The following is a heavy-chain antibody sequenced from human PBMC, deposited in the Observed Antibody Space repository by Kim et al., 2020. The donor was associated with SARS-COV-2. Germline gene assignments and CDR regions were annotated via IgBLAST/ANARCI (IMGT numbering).Heavy chain of an antibody. CDR1: GFTFSSYG. CDR3: AKEKQWLVVDY. V-gene: IGHV3-30*18. J-gene: IGHJ4*02. Sequence: GGSLRLSCTASGFTFSSYGMHWVRQAPGKGLEWGAGISHDGRNKDYADSLKGRFTISRDNSKNTLYLHMDSLRPEDTGIYYCAKEKQWLVVDYWGQGTLV. CDR2: ISHDGRNK. D-gene: IGHD6-19*01.